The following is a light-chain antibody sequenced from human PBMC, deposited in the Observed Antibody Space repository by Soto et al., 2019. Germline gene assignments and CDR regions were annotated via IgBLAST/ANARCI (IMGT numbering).Light chain of an antibody. CDR1: QSISSW. Sequence: DIQMTQSPSTLSASVGDRVTIICRASQSISSWLAWYQQKPGKAPKLLIYDASNLESGVPSRFSGSGSGTEFTLSISSLQPDDFSTYYCQQCNTYPWTFDQGTKVEIK. V-gene: IGKV1-5*02. J-gene: IGKJ1*01. CDR2: DAS. CDR3: QQCNTYPWT.